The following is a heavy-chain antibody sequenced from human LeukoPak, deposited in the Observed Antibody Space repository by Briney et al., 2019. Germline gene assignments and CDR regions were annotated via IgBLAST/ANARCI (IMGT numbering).Heavy chain of an antibody. J-gene: IGHJ4*02. Sequence: PARPLRLSCAASGFTISSYGMYWVRQAPGKGLELVAVISYDGSNKYYADSVKGRFTISRDNSKNTLYLQMNSLRAGDTAVYYCAKDGSSSSFDYWGQGTLVTVSS. D-gene: IGHD6-13*01. CDR3: AKDGSSSSFDY. CDR2: ISYDGSNK. V-gene: IGHV3-30*18. CDR1: GFTISSYG.